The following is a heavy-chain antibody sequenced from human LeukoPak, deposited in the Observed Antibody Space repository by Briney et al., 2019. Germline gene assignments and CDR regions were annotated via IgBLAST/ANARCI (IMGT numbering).Heavy chain of an antibody. CDR2: VGGDDAT. V-gene: IGHV3-23*01. CDR1: GFTFSDYA. Sequence: QTGGSLRLSCAASGFTFSDYAMNWVRQAPGKGLEWVSVVGGDDATYYTDSVKGRFTISRDNSKNTLSLQMNSLRLEDTAVYYCAKDSWSRNGIYDPFDIWGQETMVTVSS. J-gene: IGHJ3*02. D-gene: IGHD2-8*01. CDR3: AKDSWSRNGIYDPFDI.